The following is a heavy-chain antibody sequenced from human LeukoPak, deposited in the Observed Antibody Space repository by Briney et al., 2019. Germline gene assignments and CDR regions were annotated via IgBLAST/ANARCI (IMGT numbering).Heavy chain of an antibody. J-gene: IGHJ3*02. V-gene: IGHV3-48*04. Sequence: GGSLRLSCAASGFTFSSYSMNWVRQAPGKGLEWVSYISSSSSTIYYADSVKGRFTISRDNAKNSLYLQMNSLRAEDTAVYYCARPPVSYYYDSSAHPEAFDIWGQGTMVTVSS. CDR3: ARPPVSYYYDSSAHPEAFDI. CDR1: GFTFSSYS. D-gene: IGHD3-22*01. CDR2: ISSSSSTI.